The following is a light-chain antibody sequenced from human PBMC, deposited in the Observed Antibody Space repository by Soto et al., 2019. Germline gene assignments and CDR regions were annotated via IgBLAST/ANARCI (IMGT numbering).Light chain of an antibody. CDR3: GTWDSGLSGFV. Sequence: QSVLTQPPSVSAAPGQKVTISRSGSNSNIGNSYVYWYQQFPGAAPKLLMYENAKRASGIPDRFSGSKSGAAATLAITGIQTGDEADYYCGTWDSGLSGFVFGTGTKVTVL. V-gene: IGLV1-51*02. CDR1: NSNIGNSY. CDR2: ENA. J-gene: IGLJ1*01.